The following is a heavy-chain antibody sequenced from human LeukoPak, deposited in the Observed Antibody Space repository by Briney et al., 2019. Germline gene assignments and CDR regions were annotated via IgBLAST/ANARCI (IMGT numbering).Heavy chain of an antibody. D-gene: IGHD3-10*01. V-gene: IGHV4-34*01. CDR2: INHSGGT. J-gene: IGHJ6*02. CDR3: ARVQSPSRTYYYGSGSYYYYYGMDV. Sequence: SETLSLTCAVYGGSFSGYYWSWIRQPPGKGLEWIGEINHSGGTNYNPPLKSRVTISVDTSKNQFSLKLSSVTAADTAVYYCARVQSPSRTYYYGSGSYYYYYGMDVWGQGTTVTVSS. CDR1: GGSFSGYY.